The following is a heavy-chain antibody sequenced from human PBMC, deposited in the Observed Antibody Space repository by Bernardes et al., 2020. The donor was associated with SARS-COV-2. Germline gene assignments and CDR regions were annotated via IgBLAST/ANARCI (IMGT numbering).Heavy chain of an antibody. J-gene: IGHJ6*02. CDR1: GFTFSSYS. CDR2: ISSSSSYI. Sequence: GGSLRLSCAASGFTFSSYSMNWVRQAPGKGLEWVSSISSSSSYIYYADSVKGRFTISRDNAKNSLYLQMNSLRAEDTAVYYCARHHHVLRGYSYGYRDYYYGMDVWGQGTTVTVSS. CDR3: ARHHHVLRGYSYGYRDYYYGMDV. D-gene: IGHD5-18*01. V-gene: IGHV3-21*01.